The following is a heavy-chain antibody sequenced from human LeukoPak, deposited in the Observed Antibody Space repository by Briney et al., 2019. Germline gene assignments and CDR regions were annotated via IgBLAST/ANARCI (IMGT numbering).Heavy chain of an antibody. J-gene: IGHJ5*02. V-gene: IGHV4-39*01. CDR1: GGSISSSSYY. CDR2: IYYSGST. CDR3: ASLDYDILSWFDP. Sequence: SETLSLTCTVSGGSISSSSYYWGWIRQPPGKGLEWIGSIYYSGSTYYNPSLKSRVTISVDTSKNQFSLKLSSVTAADTAVYYCASLDYDILSWFDPWGQGTLVTVSS. D-gene: IGHD3-9*01.